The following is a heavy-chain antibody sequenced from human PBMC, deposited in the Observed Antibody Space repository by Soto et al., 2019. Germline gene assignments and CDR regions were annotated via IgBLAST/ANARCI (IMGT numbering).Heavy chain of an antibody. V-gene: IGHV3-64D*06. Sequence: GSLRLSCSASGFTFRSYAMHWVRQAPGKGLEYVSAISGNGDSTYYADSVKDRFTISRDNSKNTLYLQMSSLRPEDTAVYYCVKDRGTRIRGPFDYWGQGTLVTVSS. CDR3: VKDRGTRIRGPFDY. CDR2: ISGNGDST. J-gene: IGHJ4*02. CDR1: GFTFRSYA. D-gene: IGHD1-1*01.